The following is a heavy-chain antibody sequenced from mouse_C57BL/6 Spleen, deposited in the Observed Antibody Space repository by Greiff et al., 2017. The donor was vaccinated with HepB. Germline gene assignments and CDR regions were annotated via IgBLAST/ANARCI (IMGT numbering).Heavy chain of an antibody. Sequence: QVQLQQPGTELVKPGASVKLSCKASGYTFTSYWMHWVKQRPGQGLEWIGEIYPRSGNTYYNEKFKGKATLTADKSSSTAYMELRSLTSEDSAVYFCALITTVAPTGPGWYFDVWGTGTTVTVSS. D-gene: IGHD1-1*01. CDR1: GYTFTSYW. CDR3: ALITTVAPTGPGWYFDV. V-gene: IGHV1-81*01. J-gene: IGHJ1*03. CDR2: IYPRSGNT.